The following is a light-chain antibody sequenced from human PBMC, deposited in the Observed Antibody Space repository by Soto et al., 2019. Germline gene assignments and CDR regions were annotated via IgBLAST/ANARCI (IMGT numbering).Light chain of an antibody. CDR1: NSDVGGYNY. CDR3: SSYAGSNNFV. Sequence: QSALTQPPSASGSPGQSVTISCTGTNSDVGGYNYVSWYQQHPGKPPKLMIYEVSKRPSGVPDRFSGSKSGNTASLTVSGLQAEDEADYYCSSYAGSNNFVFGTGTKLTVL. CDR2: EVS. V-gene: IGLV2-8*01. J-gene: IGLJ1*01.